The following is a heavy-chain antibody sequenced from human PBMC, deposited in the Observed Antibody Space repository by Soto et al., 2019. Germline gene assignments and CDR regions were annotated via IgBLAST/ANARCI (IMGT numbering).Heavy chain of an antibody. CDR1: GFTFSSYA. J-gene: IGHJ4*02. D-gene: IGHD5-12*01. CDR2: ISGSGGST. CDR3: AKDSSGPMVASSFFVY. V-gene: IGHV3-23*01. Sequence: EVQLLESGGGLVQPGGSLRLSCAASGFTFSSYAMSWVRQAPGKGLEWVSAISGSGGSTYYADSVKGRFTISRDNSKNTLYLQMNSLRAEDTAVYYCAKDSSGPMVASSFFVYWGQGTLVTVSS.